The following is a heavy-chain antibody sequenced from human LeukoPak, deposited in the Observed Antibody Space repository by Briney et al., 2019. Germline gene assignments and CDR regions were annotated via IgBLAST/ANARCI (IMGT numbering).Heavy chain of an antibody. D-gene: IGHD6-13*01. V-gene: IGHV3-15*01. CDR1: GFTFNNAR. Sequence: GGSLRLSCAASGFTFNNARMNWDRQAPGKGLEWVGRIKSKSDGGTIDYAAPVKGRFTISRDDSKNTLYLQMNSLKTEDTAFYYCTTLGSIATAAMGGYWGQGTLVTVSS. J-gene: IGHJ4*02. CDR3: TTLGSIATAAMGGY. CDR2: IKSKSDGGTI.